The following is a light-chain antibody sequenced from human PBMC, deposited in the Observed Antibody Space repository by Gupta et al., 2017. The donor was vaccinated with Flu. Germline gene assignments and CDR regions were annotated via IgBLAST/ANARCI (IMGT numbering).Light chain of an antibody. Sequence: QSALTQPRSVSGSPGQSVTISCTGTSSDVGGYDYVSWYQQHQGKAPILVVYDVNKRSSAVPFCFSGSRSGNTVSMTISGLQAEDEGYYHCSSYAGTYVLFGGGTKLTVL. V-gene: IGLV2-11*01. J-gene: IGLJ2*01. CDR3: SSYAGTYVL. CDR1: SSDVGGYDY. CDR2: DVN.